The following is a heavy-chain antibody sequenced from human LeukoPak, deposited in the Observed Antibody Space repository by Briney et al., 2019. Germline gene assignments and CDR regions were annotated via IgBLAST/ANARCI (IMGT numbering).Heavy chain of an antibody. CDR2: IRSKAYGGTT. D-gene: IGHD3-9*01. CDR3: TRAYFDWLLVTAD. V-gene: IGHV3-49*03. Sequence: GSLRLSCTASGFTFGDYAMSWFRQAPGKGLEWVGFIRSKAYGGTTEYAASVKGRFTISRDDSKSIAYLQMNSLKTEDTAVYYCTRAYFDWLLVTADRGQGTLVTVSS. J-gene: IGHJ4*02. CDR1: GFTFGDYA.